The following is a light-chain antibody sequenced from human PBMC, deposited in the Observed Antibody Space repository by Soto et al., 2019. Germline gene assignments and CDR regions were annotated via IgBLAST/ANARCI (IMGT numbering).Light chain of an antibody. CDR2: GAS. CDR1: ESVSSN. CDR3: QQYNYWPRT. V-gene: IGKV3-15*01. J-gene: IGKJ1*01. Sequence: EIVMTQSPAPLSVSPGERVTLSCRASESVSSNLAWYQHNPGQAPRLLISGASARAAGVPVRFSGSGSGTEFTLTISSLQSEDSAVYYCQQYNYWPRTFGQGTKVEIK.